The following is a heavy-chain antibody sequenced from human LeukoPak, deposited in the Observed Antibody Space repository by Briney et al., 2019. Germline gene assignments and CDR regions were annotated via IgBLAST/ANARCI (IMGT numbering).Heavy chain of an antibody. Sequence: ASVKVSCKASGYTFTSYGISWVRQAPGQGLEWMGWISAYNGNTNYAQKLQGRVTMTTDTSTSTAYMELRSLRSDDTAVYYCASGGYYDSSGYQKRRFYNWFDPWGQGTLVTVSS. J-gene: IGHJ5*02. D-gene: IGHD3-22*01. CDR2: ISAYNGNT. V-gene: IGHV1-18*04. CDR3: ASGGYYDSSGYQKRRFYNWFDP. CDR1: GYTFTSYG.